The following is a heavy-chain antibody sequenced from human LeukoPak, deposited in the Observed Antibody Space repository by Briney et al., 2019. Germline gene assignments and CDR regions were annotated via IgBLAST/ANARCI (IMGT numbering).Heavy chain of an antibody. V-gene: IGHV1-69*01. D-gene: IGHD4-17*01. J-gene: IGHJ5*02. Sequence: SVKVSCKASGGTFSSYAISWVRQAPGQGLEWMGGIIPIFGTANYAQKFQGRVTITADESTSTAYMELSSLRSEDTAVYHCARGYGDYRFWFDPWGQGTLVTVSS. CDR3: ARGYGDYRFWFDP. CDR1: GGTFSSYA. CDR2: IIPIFGTA.